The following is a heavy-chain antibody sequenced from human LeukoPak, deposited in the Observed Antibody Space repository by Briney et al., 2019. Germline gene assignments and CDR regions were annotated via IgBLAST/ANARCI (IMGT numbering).Heavy chain of an antibody. J-gene: IGHJ5*02. V-gene: IGHV4-34*01. Sequence: PSETLSLTCAVYGGSFSGYYWSWIRRPPGKGLEWIGEINHSGSTNYNPSLKSRVTISVDTSKNQFSLKLSSVTAADTAVYYCARGRHDSSGYGRRNNWFDPWGQGTLVTVSS. D-gene: IGHD3-22*01. CDR3: ARGRHDSSGYGRRNNWFDP. CDR1: GGSFSGYY. CDR2: INHSGST.